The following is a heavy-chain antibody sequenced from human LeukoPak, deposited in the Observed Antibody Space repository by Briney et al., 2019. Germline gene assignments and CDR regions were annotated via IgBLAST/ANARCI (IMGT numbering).Heavy chain of an antibody. CDR2: IYSGGNT. D-gene: IGHD1-7*01. Sequence: GGSLRLSCAASGITVRSNYMSWVRQAPGKGLEWASVIYSGGNTYYADSVKGRFTISRDNSKNTVFLQMNSLRVEDTAVYYCASSDWNYGALDYWGQGTLVTVSS. V-gene: IGHV3-66*01. CDR1: GITVRSNY. J-gene: IGHJ4*02. CDR3: ASSDWNYGALDY.